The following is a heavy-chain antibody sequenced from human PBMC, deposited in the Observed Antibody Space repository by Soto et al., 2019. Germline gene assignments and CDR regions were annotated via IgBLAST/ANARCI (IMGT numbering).Heavy chain of an antibody. J-gene: IGHJ4*02. V-gene: IGHV3-15*01. CDR2: IKSKTDGGTT. CDR3: TTQITMIVVVITTIDY. CDR1: GFTFSNAW. Sequence: GSLRLSCAASGFTFSNAWMSWVRQAPGKGLEWVGRIKSKTDGGTTDYAAPVKGRFTISRDDSKNTLYLQMNSLKTEDTAVYYCTTQITMIVVVITTIDYWGQGTLVTVS. D-gene: IGHD3-22*01.